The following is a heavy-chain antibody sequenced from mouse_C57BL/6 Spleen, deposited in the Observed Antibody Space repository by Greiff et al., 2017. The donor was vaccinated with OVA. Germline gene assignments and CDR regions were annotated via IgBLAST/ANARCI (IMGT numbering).Heavy chain of an antibody. J-gene: IGHJ3*01. Sequence: VKLMESGAELVKPGASVQLSCKASGYTFTEYTIHWVKQRSGQGLEWIGWFYPGSGSIKYNEKFKDKATLTADKSSSTVYMELSRLTSEDSAVYFCARHEDHYSNYPFFAYWGQGTLVTVAA. CDR3: ARHEDHYSNYPFFAY. V-gene: IGHV1-62-2*01. D-gene: IGHD2-5*01. CDR2: FYPGSGSI. CDR1: GYTFTEYT.